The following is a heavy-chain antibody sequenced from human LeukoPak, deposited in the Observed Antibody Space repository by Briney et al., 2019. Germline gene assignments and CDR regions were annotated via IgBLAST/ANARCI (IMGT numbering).Heavy chain of an antibody. Sequence: PGGSLRLSCAASGFTFSSYSMNWVRQAPGKGLGWVSSISSSSSYIYYADSVKGRFTISRDNAKNSLYLQMNSLRAEDTAVYYCASPSDSSSWGLTFDYWGQGTLVTVSS. CDR1: GFTFSSYS. D-gene: IGHD6-13*01. CDR3: ASPSDSSSWGLTFDY. J-gene: IGHJ4*02. V-gene: IGHV3-21*01. CDR2: ISSSSSYI.